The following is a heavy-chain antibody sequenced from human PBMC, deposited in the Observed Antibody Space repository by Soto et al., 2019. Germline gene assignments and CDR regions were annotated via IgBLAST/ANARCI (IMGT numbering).Heavy chain of an antibody. CDR2: ISAYNGNT. Sequence: VKVSCKASGYTFTSYGISWVRQAPGQGLERMGWISAYNGNTNYAQKLQGRVTMTTDTSTSTAYMELRSLRSDDTAVYYCARVGLVTIFGVVITGFDYWGQGTLVTVSS. V-gene: IGHV1-18*04. J-gene: IGHJ4*02. CDR1: GYTFTSYG. D-gene: IGHD3-3*01. CDR3: ARVGLVTIFGVVITGFDY.